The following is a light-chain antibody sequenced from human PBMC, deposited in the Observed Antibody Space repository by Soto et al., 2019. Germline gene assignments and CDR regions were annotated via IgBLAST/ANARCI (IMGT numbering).Light chain of an antibody. V-gene: IGKV1-9*01. CDR2: GTF. Sequence: IQLTQSPSSLSASVGDRVSITCRASHEIKTYLAWYQQKQGKAPKLLISGTFTLQSWVPSRFNGSVSGTDFTLAISRLQPEDFEDYYCQHLNNYPPFTFGPGTTLD. CDR3: QHLNNYPPFT. J-gene: IGKJ3*01. CDR1: HEIKTY.